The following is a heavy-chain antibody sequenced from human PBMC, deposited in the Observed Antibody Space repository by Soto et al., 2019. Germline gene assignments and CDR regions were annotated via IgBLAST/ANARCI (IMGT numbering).Heavy chain of an antibody. V-gene: IGHV3-30*18. CDR1: GFTFSSYG. D-gene: IGHD5-12*01. J-gene: IGHJ6*02. Sequence: QVQMVEPGGGVVQPGRSLRLSCAASGFTFSSYGMHWVRQAPGKGLEWVAVISYDGSNKYYADSVKGRFTISRDNSKNTLYLQMNSLRAEDTAVYYCAKDQSVATIKGNGMDVWGQGTTVTVSS. CDR3: AKDQSVATIKGNGMDV. CDR2: ISYDGSNK.